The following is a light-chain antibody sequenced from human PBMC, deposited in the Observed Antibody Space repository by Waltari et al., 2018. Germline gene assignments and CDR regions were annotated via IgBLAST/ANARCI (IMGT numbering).Light chain of an antibody. CDR1: KLGNRY. V-gene: IGLV3-1*01. Sequence: SYELTQPPSVSVSPEQTASITCSGDKLGNRYACWYQQRPGQSPVLVIYQDSKRPSGIPERFSGSNSGNTATLTISGTQAMDEADYYCQAWDINTGVFGGGTKLTVL. J-gene: IGLJ3*02. CDR2: QDS. CDR3: QAWDINTGV.